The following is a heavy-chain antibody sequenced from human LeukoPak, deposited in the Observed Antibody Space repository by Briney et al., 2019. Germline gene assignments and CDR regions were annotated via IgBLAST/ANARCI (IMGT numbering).Heavy chain of an antibody. J-gene: IGHJ4*02. D-gene: IGHD6-6*01. CDR1: GFTINTYA. CDR2: TSASGAST. Sequence: GGSLRLSCAVSGFTINTYAMSWVRQAPGKGLEWVSATSASGASTYYADSVKGRFTISRDISKNTLYLQMNSLRDEDTALYYCAKAGAYSSTSYDYWGQGALVTVSS. CDR3: AKAGAYSSTSYDY. V-gene: IGHV3-23*01.